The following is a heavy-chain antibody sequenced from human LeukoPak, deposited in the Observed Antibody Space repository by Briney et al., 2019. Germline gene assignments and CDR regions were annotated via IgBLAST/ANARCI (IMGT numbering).Heavy chain of an antibody. J-gene: IGHJ3*01. CDR1: GFTFKDIY. CDR3: HPPPL. CDR2: ISSSGTTT. Sequence: GGSLRLSCAASGFTFKDIYMSWIRQAPGKGLEWVSYISSSGTTTYYADSVKGRFTISRDNAKNSLYLQMNSLRAEDTAVYYCHPPPLWGQGTMVTVSS. V-gene: IGHV3-11*04.